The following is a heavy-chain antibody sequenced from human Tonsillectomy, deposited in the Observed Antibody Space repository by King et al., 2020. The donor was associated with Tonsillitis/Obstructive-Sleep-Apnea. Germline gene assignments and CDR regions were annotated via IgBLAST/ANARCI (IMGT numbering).Heavy chain of an antibody. D-gene: IGHD4-17*01. J-gene: IGHJ4*02. Sequence: QLVQSGGGVVQPGRSLRLACAASGFTFSSCTMHWVRQAPGKGLEWVTVISYDGSNKYYADSVKGRFTISRDNSKNTLYLQMNSLRAEDTAVYYCARDPPGGEYYLEYWGQGTLVTVSS. CDR3: ARDPPGGEYYLEY. V-gene: IGHV3-30*01. CDR2: ISYDGSNK. CDR1: GFTFSSCT.